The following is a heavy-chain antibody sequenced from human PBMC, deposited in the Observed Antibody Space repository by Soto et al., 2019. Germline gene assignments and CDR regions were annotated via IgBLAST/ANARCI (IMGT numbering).Heavy chain of an antibody. CDR1: GYSFTTYG. CDR3: AREVPAPYYYYGMDV. CDR2: ISAYNGNT. J-gene: IGHJ6*02. Sequence: QVQLVQSGGEVKKPGASVKVSCKTSGYSFTTYGISWVRQAPGQGLEWMGWISAYNGNTNYAQKLQGRVTMTTDTSPSTAYMEPRSMRSDDTAAYYCAREVPAPYYYYGMDVWGQGSTVTVSS. V-gene: IGHV1-18*01.